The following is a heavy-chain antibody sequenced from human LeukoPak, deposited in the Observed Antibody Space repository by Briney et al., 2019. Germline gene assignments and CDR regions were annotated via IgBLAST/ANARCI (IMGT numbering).Heavy chain of an antibody. D-gene: IGHD3-10*01. CDR3: ARAGEGLLLWFGELSAYYYYGMDV. J-gene: IGHJ6*02. V-gene: IGHV4-59*01. CDR2: IYYSGST. Sequence: PSETLSLTCTVSGGSISNYYWSWIRQPPGKGLEWIGYIYYSGSTNYNPSLKSRVTISVDTSKNQFSLKLSSVTAADTAVYYCARAGEGLLLWFGELSAYYYYGMDVWGQGTTVTVSS. CDR1: GGSISNYY.